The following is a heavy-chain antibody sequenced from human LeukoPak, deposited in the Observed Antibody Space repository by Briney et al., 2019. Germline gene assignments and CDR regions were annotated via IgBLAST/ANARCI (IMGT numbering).Heavy chain of an antibody. CDR2: IYYSGST. Sequence: SETLSLTCTVSGGSISSYYWSWIRQPPGKGLEWIGYIYYSGSTNYNPSLKSRVTISVDTSKNQFSLKLSSVTAADTAVYYCARRSPLYAGTTYFDYWGQGTLVTVSS. J-gene: IGHJ4*02. D-gene: IGHD5/OR15-5a*01. CDR1: GGSISSYY. V-gene: IGHV4-59*08. CDR3: ARRSPLYAGTTYFDY.